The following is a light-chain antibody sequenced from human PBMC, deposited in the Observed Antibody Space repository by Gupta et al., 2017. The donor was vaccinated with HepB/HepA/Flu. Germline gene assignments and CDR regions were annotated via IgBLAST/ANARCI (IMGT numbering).Light chain of an antibody. CDR3: SSYAGSNNFYV. CDR1: SSDVGGYNY. CDR2: EVS. Sequence: QSALTQTPTAPGSPAQCVTLPRPGTSSDVGGYNYVSWYHQHPGKAPKLMIYEVSKRPSGVPDRFSGSKSGNTASLTISGLQAEDEADYYCSSYAGSNNFYVFGTGTKVTVL. V-gene: IGLV2-8*01. J-gene: IGLJ1*01.